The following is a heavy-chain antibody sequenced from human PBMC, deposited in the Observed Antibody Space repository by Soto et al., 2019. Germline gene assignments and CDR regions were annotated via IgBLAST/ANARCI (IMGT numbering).Heavy chain of an antibody. CDR2: ISGRGTNT. Sequence: PGGSLRLSCAASGSISTTTPLSWVRQAPGKGLEWVSTISGRGTNTYYADSVKGRFIISRDNLKNTVNLQMNSLGVEDTAIYYCATSFRYFDNWGQGTRVTV. J-gene: IGHJ4*02. CDR3: ATSFRYFDN. CDR1: GSISTTTP. V-gene: IGHV3-23*01. D-gene: IGHD3-16*01.